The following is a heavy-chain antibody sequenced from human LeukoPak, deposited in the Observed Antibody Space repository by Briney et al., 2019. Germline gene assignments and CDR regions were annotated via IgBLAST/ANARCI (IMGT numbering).Heavy chain of an antibody. CDR2: IYPGDSDT. CDR1: GYTCTSYW. D-gene: IGHD5-18*01. CDR3: ARWQYTYGYNAFDI. Sequence: GESLKISCKGSGYTCTSYWIGWVRQMPGKGLEWMGIIYPGDSDTRYSPSFQGQVTISADKSISTAYLQWSGLKASDTAMYYCARWQYTYGYNAFDIWGQGTMVTVSS. V-gene: IGHV5-51*01. J-gene: IGHJ3*02.